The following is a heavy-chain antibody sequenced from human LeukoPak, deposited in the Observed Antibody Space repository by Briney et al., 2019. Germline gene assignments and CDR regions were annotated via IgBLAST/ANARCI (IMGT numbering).Heavy chain of an antibody. CDR2: ISYDGSNK. V-gene: IGHV3-30-3*01. CDR1: GFTFSSYA. J-gene: IGHJ6*02. Sequence: PGGSLRLSCAASGFTFSSYAMHWVRQAPGKGLEWVAVISYDGSNKYYADSVKGRFTISRDNSKNTLYLQMNSLSAEDTAVYYCAREAVLRYFDWSTYGMDVWGQGTTVTVSS. D-gene: IGHD3-9*01. CDR3: AREAVLRYFDWSTYGMDV.